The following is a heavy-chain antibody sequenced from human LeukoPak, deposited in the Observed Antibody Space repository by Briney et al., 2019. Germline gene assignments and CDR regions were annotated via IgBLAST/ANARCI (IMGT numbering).Heavy chain of an antibody. Sequence: PVASVKVSCKTSGYTFTTSGITWVRQAPGQGLEWMGWISAYNGDTNYAQKFQGRVTMSSDASTSTSYMELRSLRSDDTAVYFCARDVGSAWYRTLDYWGQGTLVTVSS. J-gene: IGHJ4*02. V-gene: IGHV1-18*01. CDR2: ISAYNGDT. D-gene: IGHD6-19*01. CDR1: GYTFTTSG. CDR3: ARDVGSAWYRTLDY.